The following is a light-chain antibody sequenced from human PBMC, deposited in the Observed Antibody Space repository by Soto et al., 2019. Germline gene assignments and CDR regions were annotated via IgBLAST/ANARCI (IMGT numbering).Light chain of an antibody. CDR2: AAS. Sequence: DIQMPQSPSSLSSSVGDRVPITCRASQSISSDLNWYQQKPGKAPKLLIYAASSLQSGGPSRFSGSGAGTDCTLTISSLQPEDFATYYCQQSYSTPFTFGPGTKVDIK. CDR1: QSISSD. CDR3: QQSYSTPFT. J-gene: IGKJ3*01. V-gene: IGKV1-39*01.